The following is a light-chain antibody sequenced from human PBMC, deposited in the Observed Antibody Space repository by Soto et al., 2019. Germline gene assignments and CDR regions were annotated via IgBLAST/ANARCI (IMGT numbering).Light chain of an antibody. CDR1: SSNIGSNT. CDR3: AAWDDSLNGSF. J-gene: IGLJ1*01. V-gene: IGLV1-44*01. CDR2: SNN. Sequence: QSALTQPPSASGTPGQRVTISCSGSSSNIGSNTVNWYQQLPGTAPKLLIYSNNQRPSGVPDRFSGSKSGTSASLAISGLQFEDEADYYCAAWDDSLNGSFFGTGTKVTVL.